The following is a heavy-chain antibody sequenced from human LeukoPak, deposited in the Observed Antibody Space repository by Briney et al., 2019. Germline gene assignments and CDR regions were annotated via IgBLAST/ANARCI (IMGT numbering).Heavy chain of an antibody. V-gene: IGHV4-31*03. D-gene: IGHD6-13*01. CDR2: IYYSGST. Sequence: SETLSLTCTVSGGSTSSGNYYWSWIRQHPGKGLEWIGYIYYSGSTYYNPSLKSRVTISVDTSKNQFSLKLSSVTAADTAVYYCARTGYSSSWYYFDYWGQGTLVTVSS. J-gene: IGHJ4*02. CDR3: ARTGYSSSWYYFDY. CDR1: GGSTSSGNYY.